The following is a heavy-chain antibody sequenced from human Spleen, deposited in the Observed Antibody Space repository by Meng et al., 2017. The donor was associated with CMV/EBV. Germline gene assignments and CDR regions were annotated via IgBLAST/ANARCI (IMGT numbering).Heavy chain of an antibody. CDR3: VREVSTVALSWFDS. Sequence: GESLKISCTASGFSFGNYWKKWVRQAPGKGLEWVANIKQDESERNYVDSVRGRFTICRDNARSSLVLQMKSLRAEDTAVYYCVREVSTVALSWFDSWGQGTLVTVSS. V-gene: IGHV3-7*01. J-gene: IGHJ5*01. CDR1: GFSFGNYW. D-gene: IGHD2-21*01. CDR2: IKQDESER.